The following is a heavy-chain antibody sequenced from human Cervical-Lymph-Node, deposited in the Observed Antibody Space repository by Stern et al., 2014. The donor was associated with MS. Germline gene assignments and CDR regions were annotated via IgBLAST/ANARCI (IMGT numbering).Heavy chain of an antibody. CDR2: IYYSGTT. Sequence: QVQLVESGPGLLRPSETLSLTCTVSGASITSYYWSWIRQPPGKGREWIGYIYYSGTTNYNASLKGRVAISIDTSKTQFSLRLSSVTAADTAVYYCARDKGMFFLWGQGTLVTVSS. V-gene: IGHV4-59*01. J-gene: IGHJ4*01. CDR1: GASITSYY. CDR3: ARDKGMFFL. D-gene: IGHD2/OR15-2a*01.